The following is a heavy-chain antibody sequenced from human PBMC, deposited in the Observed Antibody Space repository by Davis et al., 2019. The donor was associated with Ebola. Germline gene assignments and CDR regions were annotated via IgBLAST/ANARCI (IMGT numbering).Heavy chain of an antibody. D-gene: IGHD2-2*01. CDR2: VVVGSGNT. Sequence: SVKVSCKASGFTFTRSAVQWVRQARGQRLEWIGWVVVGSGNTNYTHQFQDRVTISRGMSTSTAYMELSSLRSEDTAVYFCAAASHYYYYYMDVWGKGTTVTVSS. CDR1: GFTFTRSA. CDR3: AAASHYYYYYMDV. J-gene: IGHJ6*03. V-gene: IGHV1-58*01.